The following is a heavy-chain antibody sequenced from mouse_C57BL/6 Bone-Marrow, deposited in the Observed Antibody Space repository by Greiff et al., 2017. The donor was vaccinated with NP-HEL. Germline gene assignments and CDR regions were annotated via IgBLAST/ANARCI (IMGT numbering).Heavy chain of an antibody. J-gene: IGHJ3*01. V-gene: IGHV1-54*01. CDR3: AMDYDPFAY. CDR1: GYAFTNYL. Sequence: QVQLQQSGAELVRPGTSVKVSCKASGYAFTNYLIEWVKQRPGQGLEWIGVINPGSGGTNYNEKFKGKATLTADKSSSTAYMQLSSLTSEDAAVYVCAMDYDPFAYWGQGTLVTVSA. D-gene: IGHD2-4*01. CDR2: INPGSGGT.